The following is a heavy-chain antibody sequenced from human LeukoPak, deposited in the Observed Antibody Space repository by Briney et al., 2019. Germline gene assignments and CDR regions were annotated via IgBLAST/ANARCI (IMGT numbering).Heavy chain of an antibody. D-gene: IGHD3-22*01. J-gene: IGHJ6*03. CDR3: AKDNIRGDSLVVDYYYYMDV. Sequence: GRSLRLSCAASGFTFSSYAMHWVRQAPGKGLEWVAVISYDGSNKYYADSVKGRFTISRDNSKNTLYLQMNSLRAEDTAVYYCAKDNIRGDSLVVDYYYYMDVWGKGTTVTVSS. CDR2: ISYDGSNK. V-gene: IGHV3-30-3*01. CDR1: GFTFSSYA.